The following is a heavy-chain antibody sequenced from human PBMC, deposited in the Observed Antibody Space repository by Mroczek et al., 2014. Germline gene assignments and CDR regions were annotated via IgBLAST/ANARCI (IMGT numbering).Heavy chain of an antibody. CDR1: GGSISSGGYY. V-gene: IGHV4-31*03. CDR3: ARVGGDIVVVPAATDAFDI. CDR2: IYYSGST. J-gene: IGHJ3*02. D-gene: IGHD2-2*01. Sequence: VQLQESGPGLVKPSQTLSLTCTVSGGSISSGGYYWSWIRQHPGKGLEWIGYIYYSGSTYYNPSLKSRVTISVDTSKNQFSLKLSSVTAADTAVYYCARVGGDIVVVPAATDAFDIWGQGTMVTVSS.